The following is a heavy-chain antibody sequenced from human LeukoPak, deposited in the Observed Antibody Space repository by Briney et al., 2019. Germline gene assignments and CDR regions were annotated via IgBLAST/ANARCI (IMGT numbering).Heavy chain of an antibody. CDR1: GFPFSDYY. D-gene: IGHD1-14*01. J-gene: IGHJ5*02. CDR2: IDRTGTYT. CDR3: ARYNDIS. V-gene: IGHV3-11*06. Sequence: EGSLRLSCAASGFPFSDYYTNWIRQAPGKGLEWVSYIDRTGTYTNYADSVKGRFTISRDNAKNSLYLQMNSLRAEDTAVYYCARYNDISWGQGTLVTVSS.